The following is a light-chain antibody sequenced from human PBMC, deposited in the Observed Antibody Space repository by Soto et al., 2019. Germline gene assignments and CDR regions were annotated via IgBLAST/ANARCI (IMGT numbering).Light chain of an antibody. CDR3: QQYEDYSPYT. J-gene: IGKJ2*01. CDR2: KAS. V-gene: IGKV1-5*03. Sequence: DIQMTQSPSILSASVGERVTITCRASQSVSTWLAWYQQKPGKAPRLLIYKASTLGSGVPSRFSGSGSGREFTLTISSLQPDDFVTYFCQQYEDYSPYTFGQGTRLDI. CDR1: QSVSTW.